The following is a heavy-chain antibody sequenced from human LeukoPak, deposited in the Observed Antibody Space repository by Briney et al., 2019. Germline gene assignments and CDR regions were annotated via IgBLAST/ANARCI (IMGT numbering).Heavy chain of an antibody. Sequence: GGSLRLSCAASGFTFSSYAVSWVRQAPGKGLERVSVISGSGTNTYYADSVKGRFTISRDNSKNTLYLQMNSLRAEDTALYYCVKHSAPVLAAARFDYWGQGNLVTVSS. CDR2: ISGSGTNT. CDR1: GFTFSSYA. CDR3: VKHSAPVLAAARFDY. D-gene: IGHD2-2*01. J-gene: IGHJ4*02. V-gene: IGHV3-23*01.